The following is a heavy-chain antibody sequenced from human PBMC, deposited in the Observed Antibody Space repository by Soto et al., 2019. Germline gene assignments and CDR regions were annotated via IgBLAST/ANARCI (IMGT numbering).Heavy chain of an antibody. CDR2: ISGSGGNT. CDR3: AKEGGRGGGCFDY. CDR1: GFTFSSYA. Sequence: EVKLLESGGGLVQPGGSLRLSCAASGFTFSSYAMSWVRQAPGKGLEWVSAISGSGGNTYYADSVKGRFTISRDNSKNTVYLLMSSLRAEDTAVYYCAKEGGRGGGCFDYWGQGTLVTVSS. J-gene: IGHJ4*02. V-gene: IGHV3-23*01. D-gene: IGHD3-16*01.